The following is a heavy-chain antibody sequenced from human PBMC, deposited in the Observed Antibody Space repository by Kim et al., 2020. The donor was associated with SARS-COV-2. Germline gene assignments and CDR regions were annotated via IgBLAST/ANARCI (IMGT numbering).Heavy chain of an antibody. CDR2: INPSDGSI. CDR1: GNTFTNYY. V-gene: IGHV1-46*01. J-gene: IGHJ6*02. D-gene: IGHD2-15*01. Sequence: ASVKVSCKASGNTFTNYYIYWVRQAPGQGLEWMGIINPSDGSINYARKFQDRITMTRDTSTSTVYMDLSSLRSDDTAVYYCGRERGHCSGGSCYPGYYGMDVWGRGTTVTVSS. CDR3: GRERGHCSGGSCYPGYYGMDV.